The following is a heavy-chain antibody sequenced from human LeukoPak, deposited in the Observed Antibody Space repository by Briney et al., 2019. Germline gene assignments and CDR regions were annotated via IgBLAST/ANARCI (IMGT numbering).Heavy chain of an antibody. V-gene: IGHV4-39*07. J-gene: IGHJ6*03. CDR1: GGSISSSSYY. D-gene: IGHD5-12*01. CDR3: ARANSGYEPYYYYYYMDV. Sequence: SETLSLTCTVSGGSISSSSYYWGWIRPPPGEGLEWIGSIYYSGSTYYNPSLKSRVTISVDTSKNQFSLQLSSVTAADTAVYYCARANSGYEPYYYYYYMDVWGKGTTVTVSS. CDR2: IYYSGST.